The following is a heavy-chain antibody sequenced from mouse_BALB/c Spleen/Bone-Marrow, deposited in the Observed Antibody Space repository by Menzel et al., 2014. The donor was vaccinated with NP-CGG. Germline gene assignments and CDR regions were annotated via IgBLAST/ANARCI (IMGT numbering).Heavy chain of an antibody. CDR2: INPYNGGT. D-gene: IGHD1-2*01. CDR1: GYSFTGYT. Sequence: VQLKHSGPELVKPGASMKISCKASGYSFTGYTMNWVKPSHGKNLEWIGLINPYNGGTSYNQKFKSKATLTVDKSSSTAYMELLSLTSEDSAVYYCARGHYYGYYFDYWGQGTTLTVSS. J-gene: IGHJ2*01. CDR3: ARGHYYGYYFDY. V-gene: IGHV1-26*01.